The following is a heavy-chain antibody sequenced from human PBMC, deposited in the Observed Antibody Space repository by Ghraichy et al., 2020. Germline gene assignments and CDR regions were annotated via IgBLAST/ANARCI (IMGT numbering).Heavy chain of an antibody. V-gene: IGHV3-7*03. J-gene: IGHJ4*02. CDR1: GFTFSTYW. CDR2: MNQDGSEI. Sequence: GGSLRLSCVVSGFTFSTYWMTWVRQAPGKGLEWVAYMNQDGSEIHYVDSVKGRFTISSENAKNSLYLQMNSLRAEDTAVYYCARDPSAGSSAWYYFDYWSQGNLVTVSS. CDR3: ARDPSAGSSAWYYFDY. D-gene: IGHD6-19*01.